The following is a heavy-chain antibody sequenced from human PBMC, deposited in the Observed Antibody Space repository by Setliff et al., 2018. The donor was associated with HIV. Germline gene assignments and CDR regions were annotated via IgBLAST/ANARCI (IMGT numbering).Heavy chain of an antibody. J-gene: IGHJ4*02. D-gene: IGHD3-10*01. CDR3: AKTNGENY. CDR2: IYASGST. Sequence: SETLSLTCTVSGGSINSGSYYWNWIRQPAGKGLEWIGHIYASGSTNYNPSLKSRVTMSVDTSKNQFSLKLNSLIAADTAVYYCAKTNGENYWGQGTLVTVSS. V-gene: IGHV4-61*09. CDR1: GGSINSGSYY.